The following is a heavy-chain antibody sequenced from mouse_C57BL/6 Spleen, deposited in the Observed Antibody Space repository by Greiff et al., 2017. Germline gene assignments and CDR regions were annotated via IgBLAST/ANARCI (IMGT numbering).Heavy chain of an antibody. CDR3: AREDYGSSCWYFDV. Sequence: QVQLQQPGAELVKPGASVKLSCTASGYTFTSYWMHWVKQRPGQGLEWIGMIHPNSGSTNYNEKFKSKATLTVDKSSSTAYMQLSSLTSEDSAVYYCAREDYGSSCWYFDVWGTGTTVTVSS. CDR1: GYTFTSYW. V-gene: IGHV1-64*01. J-gene: IGHJ1*03. D-gene: IGHD1-1*01. CDR2: IHPNSGST.